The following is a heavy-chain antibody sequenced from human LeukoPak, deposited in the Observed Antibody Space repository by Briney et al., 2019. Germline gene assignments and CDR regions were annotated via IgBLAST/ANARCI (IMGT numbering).Heavy chain of an antibody. CDR1: GGTFSSYA. CDR3: ARDGGAIVVVVAANWFDP. CDR2: IIPILGIA. Sequence: GASVKVSCKASGGTFSSYAISWVRQAPGQGLEWMGRIIPILGIANYAQKFQGSVTITADKSTSTAYMELSSPRSEDTAVYYCARDGGAIVVVVAANWFDPWGQGTLVTVSS. J-gene: IGHJ5*02. V-gene: IGHV1-69*04. D-gene: IGHD2-15*01.